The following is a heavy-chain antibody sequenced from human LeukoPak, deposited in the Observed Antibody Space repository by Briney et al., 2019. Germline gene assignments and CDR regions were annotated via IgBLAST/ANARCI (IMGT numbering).Heavy chain of an antibody. CDR2: IIPIFGTA. J-gene: IGHJ4*02. CDR1: GGTFSSYA. D-gene: IGHD1-20*01. Sequence: SVKVSCKASGGTFSSYAISWVGQAPGQGLAWMGRIIPIFGTANYAQKFQGRVANTTDESTRTAYMERSSLTYEDTAVYSCARDLLTGTAGYWGQGTLVTVSS. CDR3: ARDLLTGTAGY. V-gene: IGHV1-69*05.